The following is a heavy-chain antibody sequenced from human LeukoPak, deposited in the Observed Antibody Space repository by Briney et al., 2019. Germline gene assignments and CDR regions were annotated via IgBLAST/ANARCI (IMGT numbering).Heavy chain of an antibody. CDR1: GGSISSNTYY. CDR3: ARREYSSSWYANYFDP. Sequence: SETLSLTYTVSGGSISSNTYYWGWIRQPPGKGLEWIGEINHSGSTKYNPSLKSRVIISVDTSKNHFSLKLTSVTAADTAVYFCARREYSSSWYANYFDPWGQGTLVTVSS. V-gene: IGHV4-39*02. D-gene: IGHD6-13*01. J-gene: IGHJ5*02. CDR2: INHSGST.